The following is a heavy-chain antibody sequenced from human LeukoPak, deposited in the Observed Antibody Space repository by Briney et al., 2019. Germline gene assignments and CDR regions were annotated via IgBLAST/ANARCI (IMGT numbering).Heavy chain of an antibody. D-gene: IGHD6-13*01. J-gene: IGHJ3*02. Sequence: SETLSLTCAVYGGSFSGYYWSWIRQPPGKGLEWIGEINHSGSTNYNPSLKSRVTISVDTSKNQFSLKLSSVTAADTAVYHCAREGLIAAAGNDAFDIWGQGTMVTVSS. CDR2: INHSGST. CDR1: GGSFSGYY. CDR3: AREGLIAAAGNDAFDI. V-gene: IGHV4-34*01.